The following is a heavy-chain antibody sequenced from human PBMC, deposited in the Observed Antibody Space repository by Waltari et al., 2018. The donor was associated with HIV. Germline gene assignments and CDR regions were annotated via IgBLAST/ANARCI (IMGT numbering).Heavy chain of an antibody. J-gene: IGHJ6*02. Sequence: EVQLVESGGGLVQPGGSLRLSCAASGFTFSSYSMNWVRQAPGKGLEWVSYFSRTSNTIYYADSVKGRFTVSRDNAKNSLSLQMNSLRAEDTAVYFCAKEVVALPHYYYYGLDVWGQGTTVTVSS. V-gene: IGHV3-48*04. CDR3: AKEVVALPHYYYYGLDV. CDR1: GFTFSSYS. CDR2: FSRTSNTI. D-gene: IGHD2-15*01.